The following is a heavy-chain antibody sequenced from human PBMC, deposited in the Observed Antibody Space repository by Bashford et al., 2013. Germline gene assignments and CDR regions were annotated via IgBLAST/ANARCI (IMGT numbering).Heavy chain of an antibody. CDR3: AKSPHEEDSGGYYNYFDP. D-gene: IGHD3-22*01. V-gene: IGHV3-23*01. J-gene: IGHJ5*01. Sequence: VRQAPGKGLEWVSTISAAGTSTYYADSVKGRFTSSRDPSKRTLYLQMNSLRVEDTAIYYCAKSPHEEDSGGYYNYFDPWGQGTLVTVSS. CDR2: ISAAGTST.